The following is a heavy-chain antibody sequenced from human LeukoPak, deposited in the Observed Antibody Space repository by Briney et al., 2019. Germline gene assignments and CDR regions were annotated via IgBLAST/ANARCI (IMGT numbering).Heavy chain of an antibody. CDR3: ARRRITMVRGVILFDY. J-gene: IGHJ4*02. Sequence: ASVKVSCKASGYTFTSYDINWVRQATGQGLEWMGWMNPNSGNTGYAQKFQGRVTMTRNTSISTACMELSSLRSEDTAVYYCARRRITMVRGVILFDYWGQGTLVTVSS. CDR2: MNPNSGNT. V-gene: IGHV1-8*01. CDR1: GYTFTSYD. D-gene: IGHD3-10*01.